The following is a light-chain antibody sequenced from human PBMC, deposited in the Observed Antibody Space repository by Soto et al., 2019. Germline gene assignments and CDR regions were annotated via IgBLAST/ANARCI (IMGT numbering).Light chain of an antibody. CDR3: CSYAGNPYV. CDR1: SSDVGSYNS. Sequence: QSALTQPASVSGSPGQSIAISCTGTSSDVGSYNSVSWYQQHPGKAPKLMIYEGSKRPSGVSDRFSGSKSGNTASLTISALQAEDEADYYCCSYAGNPYVFGTGTKLTVL. J-gene: IGLJ1*01. V-gene: IGLV2-23*01. CDR2: EGS.